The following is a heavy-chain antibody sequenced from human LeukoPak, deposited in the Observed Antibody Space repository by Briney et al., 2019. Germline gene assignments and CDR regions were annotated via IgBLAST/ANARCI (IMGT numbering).Heavy chain of an antibody. CDR3: ARAQVGAPTDL. CDR2: IDNDGSST. CDR1: GFSFNNYW. V-gene: IGHV3-74*01. Sequence: PGGSLRLSCAASGFSFNNYWMHWVRQAPGKGLEWVSRIDNDGSSTRYADSVTGRFTISRDIAKNTLYLQMNSLRADDTAVYYCARAQVGAPTDLWGQGTLVTVSS. D-gene: IGHD1-26*01. J-gene: IGHJ5*02.